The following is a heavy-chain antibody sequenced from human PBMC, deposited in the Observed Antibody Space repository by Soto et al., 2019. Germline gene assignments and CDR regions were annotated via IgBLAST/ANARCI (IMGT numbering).Heavy chain of an antibody. CDR2: INAGNGNT. J-gene: IGHJ4*02. D-gene: IGHD3-9*01. CDR3: VKDPQPLLRYFDWSLPVY. Sequence: ASVKVSCKASGYTFTSYAMHWVRQAPGQRHEWMGWINAGNGNTKYSQKFQGRVTITRDTSASTAYMELSSLRAEDTAVYYCVKDPQPLLRYFDWSLPVYWGQGTLVTVSS. CDR1: GYTFTSYA. V-gene: IGHV1-3*01.